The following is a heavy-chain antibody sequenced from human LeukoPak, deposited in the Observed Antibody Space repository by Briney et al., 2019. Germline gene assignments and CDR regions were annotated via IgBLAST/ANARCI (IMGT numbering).Heavy chain of an antibody. Sequence: PGTSLRLSCEASGFSFNIHAMHWVRQAPGKGLKWVTGISYDGSNKYYADSVKGRFAISRDNSKNMQFLQVDSLRDEDTAVYFCAKGSHGSGGNYFDSWGQGMLVIVSS. CDR2: ISYDGSNK. CDR1: GFSFNIHA. V-gene: IGHV3-30*09. D-gene: IGHD3-10*01. J-gene: IGHJ4*02. CDR3: AKGSHGSGGNYFDS.